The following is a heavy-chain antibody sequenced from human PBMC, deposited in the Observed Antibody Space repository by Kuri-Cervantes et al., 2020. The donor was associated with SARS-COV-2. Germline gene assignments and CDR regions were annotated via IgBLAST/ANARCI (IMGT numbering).Heavy chain of an antibody. CDR3: ATFGVELRWGGFDP. Sequence: SVKVSCKASGGTFSSYTISWVRQAPGQGLEWMGRIIPILGIANYAQKFQGRVTITADTSTDTAYMELSSLRSEDTAVYYCATFGVELRWGGFDPWGQGTLVTVSS. D-gene: IGHD3-16*01. CDR1: GGTFSSYT. CDR2: IIPILGIA. J-gene: IGHJ5*02. V-gene: IGHV1-69*02.